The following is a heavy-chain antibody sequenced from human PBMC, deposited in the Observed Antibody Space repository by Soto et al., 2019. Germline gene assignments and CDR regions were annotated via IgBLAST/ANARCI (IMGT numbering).Heavy chain of an antibody. V-gene: IGHV4-4*02. Sequence: PSETLSLTCAVSGGSISSSNWWRWVRQPPGKGLEWIGEIYHSGSTNYNPSLKSRVTISVDKSKNQFSLKLSSVSVAYTAVYYCARDRGWEPLLVRTIYYYYYGMDVWGQGTTVTVAS. J-gene: IGHJ6*02. D-gene: IGHD6-13*01. CDR3: ARDRGWEPLLVRTIYYYYYGMDV. CDR1: GGSISSSNW. CDR2: IYHSGST.